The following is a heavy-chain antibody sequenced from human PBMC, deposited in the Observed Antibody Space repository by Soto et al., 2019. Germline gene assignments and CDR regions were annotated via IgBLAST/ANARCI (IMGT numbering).Heavy chain of an antibody. CDR1: GDSVSSNSAA. J-gene: IGHJ3*02. D-gene: IGHD6-19*01. CDR2: TYYRSKWYN. V-gene: IGHV6-1*01. CDR3: ARKDGTGDSSGWHSDAFDI. Sequence: QTLSLTCAISGDSVSSNSAAWNWIRQSPSRGLEWLGRTYYRSKWYNDYAVSVKSRITINPDTSKNQFSLQLNSVTPEDTAVYYCARKDGTGDSSGWHSDAFDIWGQGTMVTV.